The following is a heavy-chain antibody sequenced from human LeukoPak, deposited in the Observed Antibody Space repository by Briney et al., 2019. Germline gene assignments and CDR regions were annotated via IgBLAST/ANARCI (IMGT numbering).Heavy chain of an antibody. Sequence: GGSLRLSCAASGFTFSSYAMSWVRQAPGKGLQWVSSISGSSGSTYYADSVKGRFTISRDNSKNTLYLQMNSLRAEDTAVYYCARDDSMVGAIGDYFDYWGQGTLVTVSS. CDR3: ARDDSMVGAIGDYFDY. J-gene: IGHJ4*02. V-gene: IGHV3-23*01. CDR1: GFTFSSYA. D-gene: IGHD1-26*01. CDR2: ISGSSGST.